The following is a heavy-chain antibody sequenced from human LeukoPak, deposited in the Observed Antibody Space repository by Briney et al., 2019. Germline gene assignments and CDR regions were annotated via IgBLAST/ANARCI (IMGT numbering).Heavy chain of an antibody. CDR2: IRYDGSNK. CDR1: GFTFSSYG. V-gene: IGHV3-30*02. Sequence: PAGGSLRLSCAASGFTFSSYGMHWVRQAPGKGLEWVAFIRYDGSNKYYADSVKGRFTISRDNSKNTLYLQMNSLRAEDTAVYYCARRAGIVAAAIAKAFGYWGQGTLVTVSS. J-gene: IGHJ4*02. CDR3: ARRAGIVAAAIAKAFGY. D-gene: IGHD2-2*02.